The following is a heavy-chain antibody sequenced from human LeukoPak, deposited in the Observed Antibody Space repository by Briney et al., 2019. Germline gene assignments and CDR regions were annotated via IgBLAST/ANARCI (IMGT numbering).Heavy chain of an antibody. D-gene: IGHD2-15*01. J-gene: IGHJ4*02. Sequence: SRTLSLTCAISGDSVSSNSAAWNWIRQSPSRGLEWLGRTYYRSKWYSQYAVSVKSRITINADTSKNQFSLQLNSVIPEDTAVYYCVRDHDGSMPFDYWGQGTLVTVSS. CDR1: GDSVSSNSAA. CDR3: VRDHDGSMPFDY. V-gene: IGHV6-1*01. CDR2: TYYRSKWYS.